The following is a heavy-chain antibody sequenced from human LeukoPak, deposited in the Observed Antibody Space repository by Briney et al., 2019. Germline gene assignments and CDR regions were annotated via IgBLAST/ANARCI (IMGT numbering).Heavy chain of an antibody. CDR2: INPNSGGT. CDR3: ARDVSDCSGGSCYSYFDY. J-gene: IGHJ4*02. CDR1: GYTFTSYY. D-gene: IGHD2-15*01. Sequence: ASVKVSCKASGYTFTSYYMHWVRQAPGQGLEWMGWINPNSGGTNYAQKFQGRVTMTRDTSISTAYMELSSLRSEDTAVYYCARDVSDCSGGSCYSYFDYWGQGTLVTVSS. V-gene: IGHV1-2*02.